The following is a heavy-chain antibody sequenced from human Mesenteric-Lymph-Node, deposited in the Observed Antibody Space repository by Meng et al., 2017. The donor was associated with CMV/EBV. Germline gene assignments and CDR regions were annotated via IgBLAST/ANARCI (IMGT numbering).Heavy chain of an antibody. J-gene: IGHJ3*02. CDR1: GGTFSSYA. Sequence: SVKVSCKASGGTFSSYAFSWVRQAPGHGLEWMGGIIPIFGTSNYAQKFQGRVTITTDESTSTAYMELSSLRSEDTAVYYCARVGYCSSDNCIKGAFDIWGQGTMVTVSS. D-gene: IGHD2-2*01. CDR2: IIPIFGTS. V-gene: IGHV1-69*05. CDR3: ARVGYCSSDNCIKGAFDI.